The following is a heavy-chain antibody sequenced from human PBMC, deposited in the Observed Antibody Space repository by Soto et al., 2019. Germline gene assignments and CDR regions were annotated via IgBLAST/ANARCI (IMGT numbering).Heavy chain of an antibody. J-gene: IGHJ6*03. CDR2: IYSGGST. Sequence: EVQLVESGGGLVQPGGSLRLSCAASEFTVSSNYMSWVRQAPGKGLEWVSVIYSGGSTYYADSVKGRFTISRDNSKNTLYIQMNSLRAEDTAVYYCAREGKQVYCSSTSCRDYYYYMDVWGNGTTVTVSS. V-gene: IGHV3-66*01. CDR3: AREGKQVYCSSTSCRDYYYYMDV. D-gene: IGHD2-2*01. CDR1: EFTVSSNY.